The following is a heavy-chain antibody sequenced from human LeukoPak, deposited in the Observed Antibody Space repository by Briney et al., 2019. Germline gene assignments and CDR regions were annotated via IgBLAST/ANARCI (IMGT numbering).Heavy chain of an antibody. V-gene: IGHV4-59*08. CDR2: IYYSGST. Sequence: NSSETLSLTCSVSDDSITMYYWTWIRQPPGKGLEWIGYIYYSGSTNYNPSLKSRVTISVDTSKNQFSLKLSSVTAADTAVYYCARRGRHSQFDYWGQGTLVTVSS. CDR1: DDSITMYY. CDR3: ARRGRHSQFDY. D-gene: IGHD2-15*01. J-gene: IGHJ4*02.